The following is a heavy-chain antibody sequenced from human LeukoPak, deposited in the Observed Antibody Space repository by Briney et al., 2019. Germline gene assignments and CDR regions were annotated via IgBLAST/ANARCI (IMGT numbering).Heavy chain of an antibody. CDR2: ISSSSSYI. CDR3: ARVGAWRQQLIDY. J-gene: IGHJ4*02. Sequence: GGSQRLSCAASGFTFSSYSMNWVRQAPGKGLEWVSSISSSSSYIYYADSVKGRFTISRDNAKNSLYLQMNSLRAEDTAVYYCARVGAWRQQLIDYWGQGTLVTVSS. CDR1: GFTFSSYS. V-gene: IGHV3-21*01. D-gene: IGHD6-13*01.